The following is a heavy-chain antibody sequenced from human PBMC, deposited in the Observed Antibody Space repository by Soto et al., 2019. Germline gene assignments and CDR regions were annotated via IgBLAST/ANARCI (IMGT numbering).Heavy chain of an antibody. D-gene: IGHD3-10*01. CDR3: ARAYGSGSYYLFDY. Sequence: QVQLVESGGGVVQPGRSLRLSCAASGFTFSSYGMHWVRQAPGKGLEWVAVIWYDGSNKYYADSVKGRFTISRDNSKNTLYLQMNSLRAEDTAEYYCARAYGSGSYYLFDYWGQGTLVTVSS. CDR2: IWYDGSNK. CDR1: GFTFSSYG. J-gene: IGHJ4*02. V-gene: IGHV3-33*01.